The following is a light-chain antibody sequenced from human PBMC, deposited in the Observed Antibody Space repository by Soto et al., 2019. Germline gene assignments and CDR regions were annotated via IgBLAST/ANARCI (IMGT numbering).Light chain of an antibody. CDR2: DAS. CDR3: QQYNSYSYP. CDR1: QSISSW. J-gene: IGKJ2*01. V-gene: IGKV1-5*01. Sequence: DIQMTQSPSTLSASVGDRVTITCRASQSISSWLAWYQQKPGKAPKLLIYDASSLESGVPSRFSGSGSGTEFTLTISSLQPDDVATYYCQQYNSYSYPFGQGTKLEIK.